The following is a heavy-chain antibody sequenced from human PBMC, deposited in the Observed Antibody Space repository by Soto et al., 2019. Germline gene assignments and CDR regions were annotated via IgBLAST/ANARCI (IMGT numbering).Heavy chain of an antibody. CDR3: ARQGRRDNSGHYLDY. CDR1: GGSISSTSYY. V-gene: IGHV4-39*01. Sequence: SETLSLTCTVSGGSISSTSYYWGWIRQPPGKGLEWIGSIYYSGSTYYSPSLKSRVTISVDTSENQFSLKVTSVSAADTAVYYCARQGRRDNSGHYLDYWGQGTLVTVSS. D-gene: IGHD3-22*01. J-gene: IGHJ4*02. CDR2: IYYSGST.